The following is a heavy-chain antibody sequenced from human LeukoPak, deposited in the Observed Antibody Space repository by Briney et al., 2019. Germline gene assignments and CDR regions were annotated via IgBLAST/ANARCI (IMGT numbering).Heavy chain of an antibody. V-gene: IGHV7-4-1*02. Sequence: EASVKVSCKASGYTFTSYAMNWVRQAPGQWLEWMGWINTNTGNPTYAQGFTGRFVFSLDTSVSTAYLQISSLKAEDTAVYYCAILKWGVDYWGQGTLVTVSS. CDR3: AILKWGVDY. CDR2: INTNTGNP. J-gene: IGHJ4*02. CDR1: GYTFTSYA. D-gene: IGHD3-16*01.